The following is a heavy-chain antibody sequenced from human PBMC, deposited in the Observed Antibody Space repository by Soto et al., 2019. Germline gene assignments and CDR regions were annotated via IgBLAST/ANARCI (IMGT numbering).Heavy chain of an antibody. V-gene: IGHV1-18*01. CDR2: ISAYNGNT. Sequence: ASVKVSCKASGYTFTSYGISWVRQAPGQGLEWMGWISAYNGNTNYAQKLQGRVTMTTDTSTSTAYMELRSLRSEDTAVYYCARDRRQQLVLSSDAFDIWGQGTMVTVSS. J-gene: IGHJ3*02. CDR3: ARDRRQQLVLSSDAFDI. CDR1: GYTFTSYG. D-gene: IGHD6-13*01.